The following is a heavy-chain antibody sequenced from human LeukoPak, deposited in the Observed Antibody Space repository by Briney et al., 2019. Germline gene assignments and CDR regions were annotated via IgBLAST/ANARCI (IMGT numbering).Heavy chain of an antibody. J-gene: IGHJ4*02. Sequence: GGSLRLSCAASGFTFSDYGMHWVRQAPGKGLEWVAVIWYDESNKYYADSVKGRFTISRDNSKNTLYLQMNSLRVEDTAVYYCARGGLRRGEIDCWGQGTLVTVSS. CDR1: GFTFSDYG. CDR3: ARGGLRRGEIDC. D-gene: IGHD3-10*01. V-gene: IGHV3-33*01. CDR2: IWYDESNK.